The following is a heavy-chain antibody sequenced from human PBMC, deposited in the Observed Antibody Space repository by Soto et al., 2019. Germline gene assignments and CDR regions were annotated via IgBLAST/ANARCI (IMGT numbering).Heavy chain of an antibody. J-gene: IGHJ2*01. Sequence: QVKLVESGGGLVKPGGSLRLSCAASGFTFSDYYLNWIRQAPGKGLEWVSYISNSGTYTNYADSVQGRFTISRDYAKNSLYLQMNSLRAEDTAVYYCARGGNWGLRRLWYFELWGRGTLVTVSS. D-gene: IGHD7-27*01. CDR2: ISNSGTYT. CDR3: ARGGNWGLRRLWYFEL. V-gene: IGHV3-11*06. CDR1: GFTFSDYY.